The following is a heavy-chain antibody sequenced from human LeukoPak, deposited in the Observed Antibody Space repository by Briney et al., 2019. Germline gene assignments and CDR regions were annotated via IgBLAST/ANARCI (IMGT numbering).Heavy chain of an antibody. CDR3: ARAYRDVYYDSSGYYSIPYY. V-gene: IGHV1-18*01. J-gene: IGHJ4*02. D-gene: IGHD3-22*01. Sequence: ASVKVSCKASGYTFTSYGISWVRQAPGQGLEWMGWISSYNGNTHYAQKLQGRVTMTTDTSTSTAYMELRSLRSDETAVYYCARAYRDVYYDSSGYYSIPYYWGQGTLVTVSS. CDR2: ISSYNGNT. CDR1: GYTFTSYG.